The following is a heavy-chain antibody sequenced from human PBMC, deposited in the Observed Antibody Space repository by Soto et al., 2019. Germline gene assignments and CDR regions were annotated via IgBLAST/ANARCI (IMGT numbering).Heavy chain of an antibody. CDR2: TNTGGTT. J-gene: IGHJ6*02. CDR3: AKGDGFILAV. CDR1: GFTVNSNY. Sequence: EVQVLATGGGLIQPGGSLRLSCAASGFTVNSNYMSWVRQAPGEGLQWVSITNTGGTTYYADSVKGRFTVSRDNSKNTLYLQKNSLRGEDTAVYYCAKGDGFILAVWGQGTTVSVSS. D-gene: IGHD1-26*01. V-gene: IGHV3-53*02.